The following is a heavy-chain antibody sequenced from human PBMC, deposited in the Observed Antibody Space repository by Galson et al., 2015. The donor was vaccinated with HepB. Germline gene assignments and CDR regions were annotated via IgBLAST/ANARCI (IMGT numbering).Heavy chain of an antibody. CDR2: IKSKTDGGTT. Sequence: SLRLSCAASGFTFSNAWMSWVRQAPGKGLEWVGRIKSKTDGGTTDYAAPVKGRFTISRDDSKNTLYLQMNSLKTEDTAVYYCTTERNKRWKGAFDIWGQGTMVTVSS. CDR1: GFTFSNAW. V-gene: IGHV3-15*01. D-gene: IGHD4-23*01. J-gene: IGHJ3*02. CDR3: TTERNKRWKGAFDI.